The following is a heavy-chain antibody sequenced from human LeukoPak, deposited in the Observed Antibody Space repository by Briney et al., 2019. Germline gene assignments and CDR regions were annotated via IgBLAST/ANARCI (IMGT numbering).Heavy chain of an antibody. CDR2: ISSSSSYI. CDR3: ARDFSQLYSNYVNYFDY. J-gene: IGHJ4*02. Sequence: PGGSLRLSCAASGFAFSNFAMHWVRQAPGKGLEWVSSISSSSSYIYYADSVKGRFTISRDNAKNSLYLQMNSLRAEDTAVYYCARDFSQLYSNYVNYFDYWGQGTLVTVSS. CDR1: GFAFSNFA. V-gene: IGHV3-21*01. D-gene: IGHD4-11*01.